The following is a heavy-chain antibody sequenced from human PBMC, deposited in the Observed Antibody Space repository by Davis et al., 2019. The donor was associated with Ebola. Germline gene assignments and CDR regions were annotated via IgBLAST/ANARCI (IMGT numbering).Heavy chain of an antibody. V-gene: IGHV3-30*14. Sequence: GGSLRLSCAASGFTFSGYDMHWVRQAPGKGLEWVAVISYDGSNKYYADSVKGRFTISRDNSKNTLYLQMNSLRAEDTAVYYCATFTPLYGMDVWGQGTTVTVSS. J-gene: IGHJ6*02. CDR2: ISYDGSNK. CDR1: GFTFSGYD. CDR3: ATFTPLYGMDV.